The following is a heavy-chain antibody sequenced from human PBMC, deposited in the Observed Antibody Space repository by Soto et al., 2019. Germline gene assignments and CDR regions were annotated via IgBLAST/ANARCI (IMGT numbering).Heavy chain of an antibody. CDR2: IKSKTDGGTT. CDR3: TTVHVVVRVDAFDI. Sequence: GGSLRLSCAASGFTFSNAWMSWVRQAPGKGLEWVGRIKSKTDGGTTDYAAPVKGRFTISRDDSKNTLYLQMNSLKTEDTAVYYCTTVHVVVRVDAFDIWGQGTMVTVSS. V-gene: IGHV3-15*01. CDR1: GFTFSNAW. J-gene: IGHJ3*02. D-gene: IGHD2-15*01.